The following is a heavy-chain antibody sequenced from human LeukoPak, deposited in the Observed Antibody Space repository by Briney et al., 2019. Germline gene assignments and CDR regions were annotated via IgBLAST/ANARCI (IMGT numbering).Heavy chain of an antibody. V-gene: IGHV3-33*01. CDR3: ASVRGSSSSYYFDY. J-gene: IGHJ4*02. CDR2: IWYDGSNK. Sequence: GGALRLSCAASGFTFSSYGMQWVRQAPGEGLEWVAIIWYDGSNKYYADSVKGRFTISRDNSRKTLYLQMNSLRAEDTAVYYCASVRGSSSSYYFDYWGQGALVTVSP. D-gene: IGHD1-26*01. CDR1: GFTFSSYG.